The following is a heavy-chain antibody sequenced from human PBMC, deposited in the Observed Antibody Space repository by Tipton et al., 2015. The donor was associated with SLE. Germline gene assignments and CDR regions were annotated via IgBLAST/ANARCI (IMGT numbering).Heavy chain of an antibody. D-gene: IGHD6-13*01. CDR2: ISSNGGST. J-gene: IGHJ6*03. CDR3: ARRQLDDYYYMDV. Sequence: GSLRLSCAASGFTFSSYAMHWVRQAPGKGLEYVSAISSNGGSTYYANSVKGRFTISRDNSKNTLYLQMGSLRAEDMAVYYCARRQLDDYYYMDVWGKGTTVTVSS. V-gene: IGHV3-64*01. CDR1: GFTFSSYA.